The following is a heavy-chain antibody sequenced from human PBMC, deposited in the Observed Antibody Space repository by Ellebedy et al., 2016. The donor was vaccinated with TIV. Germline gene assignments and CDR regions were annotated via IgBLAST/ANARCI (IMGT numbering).Heavy chain of an antibody. D-gene: IGHD4-23*01. CDR3: ARDPVGVGPAFDI. J-gene: IGHJ3*02. V-gene: IGHV3-23*01. Sequence: GESLKISCAASGLTFSSHAMSWVRQAPGKGLEWVSSISGSGGSTYYADSVKGRFTISRDNSKDTLYLQVNSLRAEDTAVYYCARDPVGVGPAFDIWGQGTMVTVSS. CDR1: GLTFSSHA. CDR2: ISGSGGST.